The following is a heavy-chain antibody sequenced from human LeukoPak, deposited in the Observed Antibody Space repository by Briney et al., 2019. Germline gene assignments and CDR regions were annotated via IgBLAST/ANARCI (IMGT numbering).Heavy chain of an antibody. CDR3: ARDFRGYDAFDI. J-gene: IGHJ3*02. V-gene: IGHV3-53*01. Sequence: GGSLRLSCAASGFTVSSNYMSWVRQAPGKGLEWVSVIYSGGSTYYADSVKGRFTISRDNSKNTLYLQMNGLRAEDTAVYYCARDFRGYDAFDIWGQGTMVTVSS. CDR2: IYSGGST. CDR1: GFTVSSNY. D-gene: IGHD2-15*01.